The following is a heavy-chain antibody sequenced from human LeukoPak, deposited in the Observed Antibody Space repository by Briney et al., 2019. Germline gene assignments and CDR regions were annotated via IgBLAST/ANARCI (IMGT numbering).Heavy chain of an antibody. CDR3: AREIPLGYNFDY. J-gene: IGHJ4*02. Sequence: ASVKVSCKASGYTFTSYHIHWVRQAPGQGLEWMGIINPSGGNTNYAQKFQGRVTMTRDTSTSTVYMELSSLRSEDPAVYYCAREIPLGYNFDYWGQGTLVTVSS. V-gene: IGHV1-46*01. CDR1: GYTFTSYH. D-gene: IGHD3-16*01. CDR2: INPSGGNT.